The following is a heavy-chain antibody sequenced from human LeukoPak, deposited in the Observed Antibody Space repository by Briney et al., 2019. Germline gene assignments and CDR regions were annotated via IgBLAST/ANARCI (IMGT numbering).Heavy chain of an antibody. CDR1: GGSINSNNYY. CDR2: IYSSGSA. D-gene: IGHD2-15*01. Sequence: SETLSLTCTVSGGSINSNNYYWGWIRQPPGKGLEWIGSIYSSGSAYYNPSLKSRVTISVDTSKNQFSLKLSSVTAADTAVYYCARGIYCSGGSCYSFDYWGQGTLVTVSS. CDR3: ARGIYCSGGSCYSFDY. J-gene: IGHJ4*02. V-gene: IGHV4-39*07.